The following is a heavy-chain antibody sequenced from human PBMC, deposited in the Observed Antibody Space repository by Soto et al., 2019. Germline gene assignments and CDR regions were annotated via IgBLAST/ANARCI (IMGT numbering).Heavy chain of an antibody. D-gene: IGHD2-2*01. J-gene: IGHJ6*02. CDR3: AGTDCSSTSCYNYYYYGMDV. CDR1: GYSFTKYG. Sequence: ASVKVSCKTSGYSFTKYGLHWVRQAPGQRLEWMGWINPGNGDTKYSQKFQGRVTITRDTSATTAYMELSSLRSEDSAVFYCAGTDCSSTSCYNYYYYGMDVWGQGTTVTVSS. V-gene: IGHV1-3*01. CDR2: INPGNGDT.